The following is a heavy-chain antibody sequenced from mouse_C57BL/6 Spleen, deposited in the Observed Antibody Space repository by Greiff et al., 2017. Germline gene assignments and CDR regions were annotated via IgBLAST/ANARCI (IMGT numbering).Heavy chain of an antibody. CDR3: AKNVRDGDPAWFAY. V-gene: IGHV2-4*01. J-gene: IGHJ3*01. Sequence: QVQLQQSGPGLVKPSPCLSITCTVSGFSLTSYGVHWVRQPPGKGLEWLGVIWSGGSTDYNAAFIASLSISTDNSKSQVFFRMNSLQADDTAIYYCAKNVRDGDPAWFAYWGQGTLVTVSA. D-gene: IGHD2-13*01. CDR2: IWSGGST. CDR1: GFSLTSYG.